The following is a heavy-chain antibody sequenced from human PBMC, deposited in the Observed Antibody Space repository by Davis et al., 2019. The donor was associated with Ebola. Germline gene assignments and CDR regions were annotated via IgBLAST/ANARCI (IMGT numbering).Heavy chain of an antibody. D-gene: IGHD3-22*01. CDR2: IYSGGST. J-gene: IGHJ5*02. CDR1: GFTVSSNY. CDR3: ARVIYDSSGLHWFDP. Sequence: PGGSLRLPCAASGFTVSSNYMSWVRQAPGKGLEWVSVIYSGGSTYYADSVKGRFTISRHNSKNTLYLQMNSLRAEDTAVYYCARVIYDSSGLHWFDPWGQGTLVTVSS. V-gene: IGHV3-53*04.